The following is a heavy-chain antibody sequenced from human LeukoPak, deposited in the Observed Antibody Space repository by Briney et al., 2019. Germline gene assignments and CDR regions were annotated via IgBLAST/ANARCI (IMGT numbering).Heavy chain of an antibody. J-gene: IGHJ4*02. CDR1: GFTFSNDW. Sequence: GGSLRLSCAAAGFTFSNDWMTWVRQAPGKGLGGVSNIKQDGSERDYVDSVRGRLTISRDDAKNSLYLQMNSLRAEDTAVYYCARGITMANWGQGTLVTVSS. D-gene: IGHD3-10*01. CDR3: ARGITMAN. CDR2: IKQDGSER. V-gene: IGHV3-7*04.